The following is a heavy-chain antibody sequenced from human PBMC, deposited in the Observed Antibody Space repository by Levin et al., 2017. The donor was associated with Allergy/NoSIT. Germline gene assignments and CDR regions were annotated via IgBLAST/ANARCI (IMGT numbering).Heavy chain of an antibody. CDR1: GFTLTSYT. J-gene: IGHJ5*02. D-gene: IGHD3-22*01. CDR3: TSGAASGS. V-gene: IGHV3-21*06. Sequence: GGSLRLSCAASGFTLTSYTMNWVRQAPGKGLEWVSSINSGTNFIYYADSLKGRFTMSRDNAKNSLYLQMNNLRVEDTAIYYCTSGAASGSWGQGTLVTVSS. CDR2: INSGTNFI.